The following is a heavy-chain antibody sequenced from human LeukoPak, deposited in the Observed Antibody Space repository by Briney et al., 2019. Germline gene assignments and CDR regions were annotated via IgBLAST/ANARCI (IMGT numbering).Heavy chain of an antibody. CDR1: GGSFSGYY. Sequence: SETLSLTCAVYGGSFSGYYWSWIRQPPGKGLEWIGEINHSGSTNYNPSLKSRVTISVDTSKNQFSLKLSSVTAADTAVYYCAREPLNYYYGMDVWGQGTTVTVS. CDR3: AREPLNYYYGMDV. CDR2: INHSGST. J-gene: IGHJ6*02. V-gene: IGHV4-34*01.